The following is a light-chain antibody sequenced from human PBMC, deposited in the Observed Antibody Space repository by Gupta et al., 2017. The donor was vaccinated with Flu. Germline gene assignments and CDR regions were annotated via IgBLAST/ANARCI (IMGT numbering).Light chain of an antibody. Sequence: DLPQPQSPSSLSASIGDRVTITCQASQDINNYVNWYQQTPGKAPELLVYDASKLEGGVPSRFSGSGFGTDFTLTISRLQPGDSATYYCQHYDATPETFGQGTKVEI. CDR2: DAS. V-gene: IGKV1-33*01. CDR3: QHYDATPET. CDR1: QDINNY. J-gene: IGKJ1*01.